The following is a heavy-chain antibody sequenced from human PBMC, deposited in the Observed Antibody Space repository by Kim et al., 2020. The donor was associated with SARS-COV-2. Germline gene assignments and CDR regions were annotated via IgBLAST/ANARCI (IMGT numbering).Heavy chain of an antibody. V-gene: IGHV3-48*03. Sequence: ADPVKGRFTISRDNAKNSLFPQMNSLRAEDTAVYYCARDRIATSGKDAFDIWGQGTMVTVSS. J-gene: IGHJ3*02. CDR3: ARDRIATSGKDAFDI. D-gene: IGHD6-13*01.